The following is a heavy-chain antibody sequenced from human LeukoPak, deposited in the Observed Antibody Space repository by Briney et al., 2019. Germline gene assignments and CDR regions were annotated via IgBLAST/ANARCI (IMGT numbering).Heavy chain of an antibody. Sequence: ASVKVSCKVSGYTFTSYGISWVRQAPGQGLEWMGWISAYNGNTNYAQKLQGRVTMTTDTSTSTAYMELRSLRSDDTAVYYCARDRDEDGYNYPDYWGQGTLVTVSS. CDR1: GYTFTSYG. CDR2: ISAYNGNT. D-gene: IGHD5-24*01. V-gene: IGHV1-18*01. J-gene: IGHJ4*02. CDR3: ARDRDEDGYNYPDY.